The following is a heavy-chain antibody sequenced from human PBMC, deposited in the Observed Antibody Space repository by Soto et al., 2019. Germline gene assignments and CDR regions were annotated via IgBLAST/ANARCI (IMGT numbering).Heavy chain of an antibody. D-gene: IGHD6-19*01. CDR3: ARSPSGGWYYFDY. CDR2: ISGSGGST. CDR1: GFTFSSYA. Sequence: GGSLRVSCAASGFTFSSYAMSWVRQAPGKGLEWVSAISGSGGSTYYADSVKGRFTISRDNSKNTLYLQMNSLRGEDTAVYYCARSPSGGWYYFDYWGQGALVTVSS. J-gene: IGHJ4*02. V-gene: IGHV3-23*01.